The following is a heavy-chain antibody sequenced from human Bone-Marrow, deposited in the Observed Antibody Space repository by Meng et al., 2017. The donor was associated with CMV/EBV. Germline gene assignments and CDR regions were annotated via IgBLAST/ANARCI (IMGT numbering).Heavy chain of an antibody. CDR3: ARHLRGYSWPKSD. CDR2: IYYSGST. CDR1: GGSISSSSYY. J-gene: IGHJ4*02. Sequence: SETLSLTCTVSGGSISSSSYYWGWIRQPPGKGLEWIGSIYYSGSTYYNPSLKSRVTISVDTSKNQFSLRLNSVTATDTAVYYCARHLRGYSWPKSDWGRGTLVTVSS. V-gene: IGHV4-39*01. D-gene: IGHD1-26*01.